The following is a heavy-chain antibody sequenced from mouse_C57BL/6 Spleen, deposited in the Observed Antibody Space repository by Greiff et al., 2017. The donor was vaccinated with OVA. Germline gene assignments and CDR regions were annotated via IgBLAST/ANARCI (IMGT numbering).Heavy chain of an antibody. CDR3: ARDHGWAFAY. CDR1: GYSITSGYY. V-gene: IGHV3-6*01. Sequence: EVKLMESGPGLVKPSQSLSLTCSVTGYSITSGYYWNWIRQFPGNKLEWMGYISYDGSNNYNPSLKNRISITRDTSKNQFFLKLNSVTTEDTATYYCARDHGWAFAYWGQGTLVTVSA. D-gene: IGHD1-2*01. CDR2: ISYDGSN. J-gene: IGHJ3*01.